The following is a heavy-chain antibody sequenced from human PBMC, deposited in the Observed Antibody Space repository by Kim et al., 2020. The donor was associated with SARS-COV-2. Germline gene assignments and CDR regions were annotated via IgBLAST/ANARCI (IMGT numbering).Heavy chain of an antibody. CDR1: GYTFTSYG. Sequence: ASVKVSCKASGYTFTSYGISWVRQAPGQGLEWMGWISAYNGNTNYAQKLQGRVTMTTDTSTSTAYMELRSLRSDDTAVYYCARAGDIVVVPVAKRGLDPWGQGTLVTVAS. V-gene: IGHV1-18*01. D-gene: IGHD2-2*01. CDR2: ISAYNGNT. CDR3: ARAGDIVVVPVAKRGLDP. J-gene: IGHJ5*02.